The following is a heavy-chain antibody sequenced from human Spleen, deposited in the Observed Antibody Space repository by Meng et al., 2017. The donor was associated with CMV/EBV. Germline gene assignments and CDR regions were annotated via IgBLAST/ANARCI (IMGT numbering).Heavy chain of an antibody. CDR1: GFTFSSYA. Sequence: VELVVAGGGLVEAGGSLRLSCAASGFTFSSYAMSWVRQAPGKGLEWVSAISGSGGSTYYADSVKGRFTISRDNSKNTLYLQMNSLRPDDTAVYYCARDLSGRFDPWGQGTLVTVSS. CDR2: ISGSGGST. CDR3: ARDLSGRFDP. V-gene: IGHV3-23*04. J-gene: IGHJ5*02.